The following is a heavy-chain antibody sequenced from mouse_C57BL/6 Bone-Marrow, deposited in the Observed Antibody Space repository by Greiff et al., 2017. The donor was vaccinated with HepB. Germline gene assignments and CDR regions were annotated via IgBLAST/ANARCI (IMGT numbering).Heavy chain of an antibody. CDR3: ARGDYGSSYKGFAY. V-gene: IGHV1-66*01. D-gene: IGHD1-1*01. CDR2: IYPGSGNT. J-gene: IGHJ3*01. Sequence: QVQLKESGPELVKPGASVKISCKASGYSFTSYYIHWVKQRPGQGLEWIGWIYPGSGNTKYNEKFKGKATLTADTSSSTAYMQLSSLTSEDSAVYYCARGDYGSSYKGFAYWGQGTLVTVSA. CDR1: GYSFTSYY.